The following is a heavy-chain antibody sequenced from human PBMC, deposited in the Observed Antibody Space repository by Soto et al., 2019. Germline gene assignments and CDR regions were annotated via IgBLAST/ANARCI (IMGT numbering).Heavy chain of an antibody. CDR2: TSGGGDVA. J-gene: IGHJ2*01. CDR1: GFTFINYA. V-gene: IGHV3-23*01. CDR3: VKRSRGTVLNPVYWHLDP. D-gene: IGHD4-17*01. Sequence: EEQLLESGGGLVQPGGSLRLSCAASGFTFINYAMNWVRQAPGKGLEWVSGTSGGGDVAFYADSVKGRFTISRDNTKTTLALQMNSLRAEDMALYYCVKRSRGTVLNPVYWHLDPWGRGTLVTVSS.